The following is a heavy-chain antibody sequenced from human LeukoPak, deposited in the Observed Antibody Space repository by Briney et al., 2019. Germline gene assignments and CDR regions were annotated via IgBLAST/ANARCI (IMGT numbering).Heavy chain of an antibody. V-gene: IGHV2-70*04. Sequence: SGPTLVNPPQTLTLTCTFSGFSLSTRGTRVSWILQPPGKALEWLARIDWDDDKFYSTSLKTRLTISKDTSKTQMVLTMTKMDPVDTATYYCERTRATMRGFDYWGQGTLVTVSS. D-gene: IGHD5-12*01. J-gene: IGHJ4*02. CDR1: GFSLSTRGTR. CDR3: ERTRATMRGFDY. CDR2: IDWDDDK.